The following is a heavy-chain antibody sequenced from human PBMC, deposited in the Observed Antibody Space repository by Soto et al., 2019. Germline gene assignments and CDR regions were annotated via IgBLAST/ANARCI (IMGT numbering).Heavy chain of an antibody. Sequence: SSETLSLTCTVSGGSISSGGYYWSWIRQHPGKGLEWIGYIYYSGSTYYNPSLKSRVTISVDTSKNQFSLKLSSVTVADTAVYYCARDSGIVGLRLYGMDVWGQGTTVTVSS. V-gene: IGHV4-31*03. J-gene: IGHJ6*02. CDR1: GGSISSGGYY. CDR2: IYYSGST. CDR3: ARDSGIVGLRLYGMDV. D-gene: IGHD5-12*01.